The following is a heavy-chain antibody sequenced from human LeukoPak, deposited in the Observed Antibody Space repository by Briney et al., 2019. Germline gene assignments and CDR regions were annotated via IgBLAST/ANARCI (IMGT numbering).Heavy chain of an antibody. CDR3: ARVVVPAAVDYYYYYMDV. CDR1: GYTFTGYY. CDR2: INPNSGGT. Sequence: GASVKVSCKASGYTFTGYYMHWVRQAPGQGLEWMGWINPNSGGTNYAQKFQGRVTMTRDTSISTAYMELSRLRSDDTAVYYCARVVVPAAVDYYYYYMDVWGKGTTVTVSS. V-gene: IGHV1-2*02. D-gene: IGHD2-2*01. J-gene: IGHJ6*03.